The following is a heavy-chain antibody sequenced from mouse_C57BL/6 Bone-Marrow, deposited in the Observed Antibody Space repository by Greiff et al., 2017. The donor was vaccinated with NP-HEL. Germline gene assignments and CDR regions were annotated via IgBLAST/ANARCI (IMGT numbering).Heavy chain of an antibody. CDR2: ISSGSSTI. Sequence: DVHLVESGGGLVKPGGSLKLSCAASGFTFSDYGMHWVRQAPEKGLEWVAYISSGSSTIYYADTVKGRFTISRDNAKNTLFLQMTSLRSEDTAMYYCARPGYGNPFDYWGQGTTLTVSS. CDR3: ARPGYGNPFDY. V-gene: IGHV5-17*01. J-gene: IGHJ2*01. CDR1: GFTFSDYG. D-gene: IGHD2-10*02.